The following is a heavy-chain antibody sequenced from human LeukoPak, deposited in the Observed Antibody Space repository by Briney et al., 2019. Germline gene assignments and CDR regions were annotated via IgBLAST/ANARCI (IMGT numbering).Heavy chain of an antibody. CDR2: ISGSGGST. V-gene: IGHV3-23*01. Sequence: GGSLILSCAASGFTFSSYAMSWVRQAPGKGLEWVSAISGSGGSTYYADSVKGRFTISRDNSKNTLYLQTNSLRAEDTAVYYCAEDKLTVTTGGGYWGQGTLVTVSS. CDR3: AEDKLTVTTGGGY. J-gene: IGHJ4*02. CDR1: GFTFSSYA. D-gene: IGHD4-17*01.